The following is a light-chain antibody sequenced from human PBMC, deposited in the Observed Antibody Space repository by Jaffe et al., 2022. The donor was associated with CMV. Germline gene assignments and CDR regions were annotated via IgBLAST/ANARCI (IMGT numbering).Light chain of an antibody. V-gene: IGKV3-20*01. CDR2: GAS. CDR3: QQYTNSVYT. Sequence: EIVLTQSPGTLSLSPGERATLSCRASQSVSSRYFAWYQQKPGQAPRLLIYGASTRATGIPDRFSGSGSGTDFTLTISRLQPEDFAVYYCQQYTNSVYTFGQGTKLEIK. J-gene: IGKJ2*01. CDR1: QSVSSRY.